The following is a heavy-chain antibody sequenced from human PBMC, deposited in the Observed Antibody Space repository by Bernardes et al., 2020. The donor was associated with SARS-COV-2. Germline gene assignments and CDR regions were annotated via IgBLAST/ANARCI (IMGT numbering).Heavy chain of an antibody. CDR2: IFYSGDT. CDR1: GVSISSSTFY. Sequence: SETLSLTCTVSGVSISSSTFYWGWIRQPPGKGLEWIGSIFYSGDTYYNPSLKSRVTVSVDTSRNQFSLRLNSVTTADTAVYYCARHSSMTTVTFGSWGQGTQVTVSS. J-gene: IGHJ4*02. CDR3: ARHSSMTTVTFGS. V-gene: IGHV4-39*01. D-gene: IGHD4-17*01.